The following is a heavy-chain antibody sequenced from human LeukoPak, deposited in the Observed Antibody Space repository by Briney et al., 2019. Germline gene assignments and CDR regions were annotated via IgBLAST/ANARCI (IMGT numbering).Heavy chain of an antibody. J-gene: IGHJ3*02. D-gene: IGHD3-22*01. Sequence: SETLSLTCTVSGASVSSDSFYWSWICQPPGKGLEWIGYVYYTGATNYNPSLRGRVTISVDTSTNQFSLRLTSVTAADTAVYYRARHDPLITMIVGERAFDMWGQGTMVTVPS. CDR1: GASVSSDSFY. CDR3: ARHDPLITMIVGERAFDM. V-gene: IGHV4-61*01. CDR2: VYYTGAT.